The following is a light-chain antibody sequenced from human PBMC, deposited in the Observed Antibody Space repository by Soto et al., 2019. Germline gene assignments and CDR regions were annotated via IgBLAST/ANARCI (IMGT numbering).Light chain of an antibody. V-gene: IGLV1-40*01. CDR2: GDN. CDR1: SSNIGRGYD. CDR3: QSYDGTLTGVI. Sequence: QSVLTQPPSVSGAPGQRVTISCTGSSSNIGRGYDVHWYQQVPGSAPRLLLSGDNTRPSGVPDRFSGSRSGTSASLAITGLQAEDEADYYCQSYDGTLTGVIFGGGTKLTVL. J-gene: IGLJ2*01.